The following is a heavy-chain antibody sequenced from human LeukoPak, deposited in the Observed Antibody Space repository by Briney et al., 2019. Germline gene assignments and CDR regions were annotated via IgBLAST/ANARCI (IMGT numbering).Heavy chain of an antibody. J-gene: IGHJ5*02. D-gene: IGHD2-15*01. CDR2: IRKDGSDK. V-gene: IGHV3-30*02. Sequence: PGGSLRLSCAASGFTFSTNGIHWVRQAPGKGLEWVTYIRKDGSDKWYAKSVKGRFTISRDNSKNTVILQMNSLRPEDTALYYCAKDDQWSLDHWGRGALVIVSS. CDR3: AKDDQWSLDH. CDR1: GFTFSTNG.